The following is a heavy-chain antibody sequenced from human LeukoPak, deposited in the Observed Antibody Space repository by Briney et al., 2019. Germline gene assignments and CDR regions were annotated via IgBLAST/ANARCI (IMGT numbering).Heavy chain of an antibody. V-gene: IGHV4-4*07. J-gene: IGHJ4*02. CDR1: GASISSYY. CDR2: LYISGST. D-gene: IGHD3-10*01. Sequence: SETLSLTCTLSGASISSYYYNWIRQTAGRGLERIGRLYISGSTDYNPSLKSRVTISVDTSNNQFSLNLNSVTAADTAVCFCARDLSGSLYFDYWGQGVLVTVSS. CDR3: ARDLSGSLYFDY.